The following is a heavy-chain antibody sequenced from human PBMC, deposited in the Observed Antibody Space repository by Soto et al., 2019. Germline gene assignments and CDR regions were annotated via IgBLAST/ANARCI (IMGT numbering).Heavy chain of an antibody. CDR2: ISGRGGTT. D-gene: IGHD1-20*01. CDR3: AKGDNAGAFDI. Sequence: EVQLLESGGGLVQPGGSLRLSCAVSGLTFSSYAMSWVRQAPGKGLEWVSAISGRGGTTYYAVSVKGRFTISRDNFKNTLYLQMNSLRAEDTAVYYCAKGDNAGAFDIWGQGTVVTVSS. V-gene: IGHV3-23*01. CDR1: GLTFSSYA. J-gene: IGHJ3*02.